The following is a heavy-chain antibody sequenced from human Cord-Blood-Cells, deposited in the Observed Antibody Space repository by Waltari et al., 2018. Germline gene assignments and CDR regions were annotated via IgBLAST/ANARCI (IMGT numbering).Heavy chain of an antibody. V-gene: IGHV4-59*01. CDR3: ARFGDYFDY. CDR1: GGSISSYY. D-gene: IGHD3-10*01. Sequence: QVQLQESGPGLVKPSETLSLTCTVSGGSISSYYWSWIRQPPGKGLEWIGYIYYSWSTNYNPSLKSRVTISVDTSKSQFSLKLSSVTAADSAVYYCARFGDYFDYWGQGTLVTVSS. CDR2: IYYSWST. J-gene: IGHJ4*02.